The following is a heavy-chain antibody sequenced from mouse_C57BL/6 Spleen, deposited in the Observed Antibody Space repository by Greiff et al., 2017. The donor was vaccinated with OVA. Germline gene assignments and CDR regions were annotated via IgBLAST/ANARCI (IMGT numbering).Heavy chain of an antibody. CDR3: AREAYDQYYFDY. Sequence: QVQLQQPGTDLVKPGASVKLSCKASGYTFTSYWMHWVKQRPGQGLEWIGNINPSNGGTYYTEKFKGKATLTVDKSTSTAYMQLSSLTSEDSAVYYCAREAYDQYYFDYWGQGTTLTVSS. D-gene: IGHD2-3*01. V-gene: IGHV1-53*01. CDR1: GYTFTSYW. J-gene: IGHJ2*01. CDR2: INPSNGGT.